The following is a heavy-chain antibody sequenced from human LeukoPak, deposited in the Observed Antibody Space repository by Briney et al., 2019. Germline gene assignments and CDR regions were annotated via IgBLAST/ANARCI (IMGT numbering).Heavy chain of an antibody. CDR2: ISYDGSNK. Sequence: GGSLRLSCAASGFTFSSYGMHWVRQAPGKGLEWVAVISYDGSNKYYADSVKGRFTISRDNSKNTLYLQMNSLRAEDTAVYYCAKGPRPWYSGSYFYYFDYWGQGTLVTVSS. CDR1: GFTFSSYG. J-gene: IGHJ4*02. D-gene: IGHD1-26*01. V-gene: IGHV3-30*18. CDR3: AKGPRPWYSGSYFYYFDY.